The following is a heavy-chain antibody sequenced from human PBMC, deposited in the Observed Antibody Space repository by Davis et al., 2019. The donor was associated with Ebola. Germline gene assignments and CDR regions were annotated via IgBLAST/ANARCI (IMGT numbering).Heavy chain of an antibody. J-gene: IGHJ6*02. CDR1: GFTFSSYE. CDR3: ARDFDYGEYYYYGMDV. Sequence: GESLKISCAASGFTFSSYEMNWVRQAPGKGLEWVSYISSSGSTIYYADSVKGRFTISRDNAKNSLYLQMNSLRAEDTAVYYCARDFDYGEYYYYGMDVWGQGTTVTVSS. D-gene: IGHD4-17*01. V-gene: IGHV3-48*03. CDR2: ISSSGSTI.